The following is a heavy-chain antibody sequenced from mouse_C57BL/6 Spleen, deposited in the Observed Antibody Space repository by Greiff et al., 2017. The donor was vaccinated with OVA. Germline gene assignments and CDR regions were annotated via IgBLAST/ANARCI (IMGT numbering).Heavy chain of an antibody. Sequence: EVQLQQSGTVLARPGASVKMSCKTSGYTFTSYWMHWVKQRPGQGLAWIGAIYPGNSDTSYNQKFKGKAKLTAVTSASTAYMELSSLTNEDSAVYYCTRSLYGNYDAMDYWGQGTSVTVSS. CDR1: GYTFTSYW. V-gene: IGHV1-5*01. J-gene: IGHJ4*01. D-gene: IGHD2-1*01. CDR3: TRSLYGNYDAMDY. CDR2: IYPGNSDT.